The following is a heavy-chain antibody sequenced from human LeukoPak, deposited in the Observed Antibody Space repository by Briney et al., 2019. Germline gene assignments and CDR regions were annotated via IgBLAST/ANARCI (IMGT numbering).Heavy chain of an antibody. J-gene: IGHJ4*02. Sequence: SETLSLTCTVSGGSISCYYWSWIRQPPGKGLEWIGHIYDSGSTNYNPSLKSRVTMSLDTSKSQFSLKLSSVTAADTAVYYCAREGYYGSGNLDYWGQGTLVTVSS. D-gene: IGHD3-10*01. CDR1: GGSISCYY. V-gene: IGHV4-59*01. CDR2: IYDSGST. CDR3: AREGYYGSGNLDY.